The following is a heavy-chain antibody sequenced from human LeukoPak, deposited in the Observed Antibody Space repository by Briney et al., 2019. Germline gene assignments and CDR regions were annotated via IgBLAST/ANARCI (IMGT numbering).Heavy chain of an antibody. J-gene: IGHJ4*02. Sequence: GGSLRLSCAASGFTVSSNYMSWVRQAPGKGLEWVSVIYSGGSTYYAHSVKGRFTISRDNSKNTLYLQMNSLRAEDTAVYYCAKAPFGVVIYFDYWGQGTLVTVSS. CDR3: AKAPFGVVIYFDY. V-gene: IGHV3-66*01. D-gene: IGHD3-3*01. CDR2: IYSGGST. CDR1: GFTVSSNY.